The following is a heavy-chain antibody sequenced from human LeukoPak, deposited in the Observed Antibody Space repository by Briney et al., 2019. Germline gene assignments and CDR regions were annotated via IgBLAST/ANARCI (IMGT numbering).Heavy chain of an antibody. CDR3: ARVDSGAISSGWYSALDY. CDR2: IYYSGST. D-gene: IGHD6-19*01. J-gene: IGHJ4*02. Sequence: PSETLSLTCTVSGGSISSYYWSWIRQPPGKGLEWIGYIYYSGSTNYNPSLKSRVTISVDTSKNQFSLKLSSVTAADTAVYYCARVDSGAISSGWYSALDYWGQGTLVTVSS. CDR1: GGSISSYY. V-gene: IGHV4-59*01.